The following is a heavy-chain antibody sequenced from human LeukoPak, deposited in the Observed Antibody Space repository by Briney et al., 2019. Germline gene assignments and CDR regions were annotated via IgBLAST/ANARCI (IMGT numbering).Heavy chain of an antibody. V-gene: IGHV3-66*01. Sequence: PGGSLRLSCAASGFTVSSSYMNWVRQAPGKGLEWVSVIYSGGSTYYADSVKGRFTISRDNSKNTLYLQTNSLRAEDTAVYYCARDSNFDWFDPWGQGTLVTVFS. J-gene: IGHJ5*02. D-gene: IGHD1-7*01. CDR2: IYSGGST. CDR3: ARDSNFDWFDP. CDR1: GFTVSSSY.